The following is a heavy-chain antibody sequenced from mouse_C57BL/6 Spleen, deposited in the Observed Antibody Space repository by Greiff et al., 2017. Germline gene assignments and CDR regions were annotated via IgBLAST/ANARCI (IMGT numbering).Heavy chain of an antibody. CDR3: AGGNYEAMDY. V-gene: IGHV2-5*01. CDR1: GFSLTSYG. D-gene: IGHD2-1*01. CDR2: IWRGGST. Sequence: VQVVESGPGLVQPSQSLSITCTVSGFSLTSYGVHWVRQSPGKGLEWLGVIWRGGSTDYNAAFMSRLSITKDNSKSQVFCKMNSLQADDTAIYYCAGGNYEAMDYWGQGTSVTVSS. J-gene: IGHJ4*01.